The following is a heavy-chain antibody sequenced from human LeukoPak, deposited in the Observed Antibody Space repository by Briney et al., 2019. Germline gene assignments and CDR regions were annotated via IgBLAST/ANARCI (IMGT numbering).Heavy chain of an antibody. Sequence: PGGSLRLSCAASGFTFSSYSMNWVRQAPGKGLEWVSSISSGSSYIYYADSVKGRFTISRDNAKNSLYLQMNSLRAEDTAVYYCARSPLSGSPYWGQGTLVTVSS. CDR1: GFTFSSYS. CDR3: ARSPLSGSPY. CDR2: ISSGSSYI. J-gene: IGHJ4*02. V-gene: IGHV3-21*01. D-gene: IGHD1-26*01.